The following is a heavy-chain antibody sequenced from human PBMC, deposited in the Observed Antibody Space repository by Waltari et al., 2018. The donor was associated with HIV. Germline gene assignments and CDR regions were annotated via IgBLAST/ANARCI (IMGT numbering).Heavy chain of an antibody. CDR1: GFTFAHHC. D-gene: IGHD1-26*01. CDR2: ISYDGRHI. CDR3: AKEGWDLLEFGYYFDS. J-gene: IGHJ4*01. Sequence: QVQLVESVGGVVQPGGSLRRSCVDSGFTFAHHCIHWVRQAPGKGLDWVASISYDGRHIYYADSVNGRFTISRDNSKNTVYLQMTSLRPEDTTVYSCAKEGWDLLEFGYYFDSWGQGTLVTVSS. V-gene: IGHV3-30*18.